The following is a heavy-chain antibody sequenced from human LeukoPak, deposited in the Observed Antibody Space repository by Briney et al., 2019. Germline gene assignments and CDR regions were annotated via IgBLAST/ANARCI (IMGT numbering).Heavy chain of an antibody. V-gene: IGHV4-34*01. Sequence: SETLSLTCAVYGGSFSGYYWSWIRQPPGKGLEWIGEIYHSGSTNYNPSLKSRVTISVDKSKNQFSLKLSSVTAADTAVYYCARVEYSSSGAFDIWGQGTMVTVSS. CDR2: IYHSGST. J-gene: IGHJ3*02. CDR3: ARVEYSSSGAFDI. CDR1: GGSFSGYY. D-gene: IGHD6-6*01.